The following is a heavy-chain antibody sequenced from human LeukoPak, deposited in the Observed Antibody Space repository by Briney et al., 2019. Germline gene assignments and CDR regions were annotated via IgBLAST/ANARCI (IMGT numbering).Heavy chain of an antibody. Sequence: GASVKVSCKASGYTFTSYDINWVRQATGQGLEWMRWMNPNSGNTGYAQKFQGRVTMTRNTSISTAYMELSSLRSEDTAVYYCARGRGYDSSGQYYFDYWGQGTLVTVSS. CDR2: MNPNSGNT. CDR1: GYTFTSYD. CDR3: ARGRGYDSSGQYYFDY. D-gene: IGHD3-22*01. V-gene: IGHV1-8*01. J-gene: IGHJ4*02.